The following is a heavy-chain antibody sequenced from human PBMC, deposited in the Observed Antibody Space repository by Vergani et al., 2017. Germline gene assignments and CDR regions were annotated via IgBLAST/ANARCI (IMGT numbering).Heavy chain of an antibody. CDR3: ARISGGSAPYLHY. D-gene: IGHD2-15*01. J-gene: IGHJ1*01. V-gene: IGHV3-7*01. Sequence: EVHLEESGGGLVQPGGSLRLSCAASGFTFGDHYMAWIRLAPGTGLDWVASIKRDGTETFYVDSVKGRFTISRDNAKTTLYLQMNSLRDEDRGVYYCARISGGSAPYLHYWGQGTLVTVAS. CDR1: GFTFGDHY. CDR2: IKRDGTET.